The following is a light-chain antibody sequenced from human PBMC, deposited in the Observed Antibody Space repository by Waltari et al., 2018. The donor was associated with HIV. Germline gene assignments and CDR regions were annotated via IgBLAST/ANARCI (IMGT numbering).Light chain of an antibody. CDR3: CSYAGSNWV. V-gene: IGLV2-23*02. CDR2: EVN. CDR1: SSDVGRYNL. J-gene: IGLJ3*02. Sequence: QSALTQPASVSGSPGLSITIPCSGTSSDVGRYNLVSWYKHHPGKAPKLMSYEVNKRPSGVSNRFSGSNAGNTASLTIAGLQAEDEADYHCCSYAGSNWVFGGGTKLTVL.